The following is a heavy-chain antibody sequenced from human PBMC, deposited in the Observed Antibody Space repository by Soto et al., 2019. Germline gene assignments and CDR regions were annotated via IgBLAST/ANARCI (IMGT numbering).Heavy chain of an antibody. V-gene: IGHV4-31*03. CDR1: GGSISSGGYY. CDR2: IYYSGST. D-gene: IGHD2-21*02. Sequence: SETLSLTCTVSGGSISSGGYYWSWIRQHPGKGLEWIGYIYYSGSTYYNPSLKSRVTISVDTSKNQFSLKLSSVTAADTAVYYCARTAYCGGDCYTPMYYFDYWGQGTLVTV. CDR3: ARTAYCGGDCYTPMYYFDY. J-gene: IGHJ4*02.